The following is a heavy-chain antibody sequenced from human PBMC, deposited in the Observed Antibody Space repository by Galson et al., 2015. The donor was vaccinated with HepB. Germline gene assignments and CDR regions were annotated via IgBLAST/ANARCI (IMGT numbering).Heavy chain of an antibody. J-gene: IGHJ4*02. D-gene: IGHD6-19*01. CDR3: ARAGYSSGWDF. CDR2: ISPYNGNT. V-gene: IGHV1-18*01. Sequence: SVKVSCKASGYTFTTYGITWVRQAPRQGLEWMGWISPYNGNTNYAQTPQGRVTMTTDTSTSTAYMELRSLTSDDTAVYYCARAGYSSGWDFWGQGTLVTVSS. CDR1: GYTFTTYG.